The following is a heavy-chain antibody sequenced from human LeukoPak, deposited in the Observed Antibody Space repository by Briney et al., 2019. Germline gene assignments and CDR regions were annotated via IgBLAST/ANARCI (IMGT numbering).Heavy chain of an antibody. J-gene: IGHJ4*02. V-gene: IGHV3-74*01. CDR2: IKTDGSSA. CDR1: GFTFSSYG. CDR3: ARDRGSYYDY. Sequence: GGSLRLSCAASGFTFSSYGMHWVRQAPGKGLVWVSRIKTDGSSADYADSVKGRFTISRDNAKNTLYLHMNSLRVEDTAVYYCARDRGSYYDYWGQGTLVTVSS. D-gene: IGHD1-26*01.